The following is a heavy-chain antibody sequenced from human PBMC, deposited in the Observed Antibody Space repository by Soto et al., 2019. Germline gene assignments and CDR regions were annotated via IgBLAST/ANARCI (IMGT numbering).Heavy chain of an antibody. CDR1: GDSVSSNNAA. V-gene: IGHV6-1*01. Sequence: PSQTLSLTCAISGDSVSSNNAAWNWIRQSPSRGLEWLGRTYYRSKWYIDYAVSVRSRITIDPDTSKNQLSLQLNSVTPEDTAVYYCAGAHNYYYYMDVWGKGTTVTVSS. CDR2: TYYRSKWYI. CDR3: AGAHNYYYYMDV. J-gene: IGHJ6*03.